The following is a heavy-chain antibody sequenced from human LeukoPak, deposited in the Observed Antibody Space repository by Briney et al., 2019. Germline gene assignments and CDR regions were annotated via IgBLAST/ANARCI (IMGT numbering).Heavy chain of an antibody. Sequence: VSVKVSCKASGYTFTSYYMHWVRQAPGQGLEWMGIINPSGGSTSYAQKFQGRVTMTRDTSTSTVYMELSSLGSEDTAVYYCARAPRAVLADWGQGTLVTVSS. CDR1: GYTFTSYY. CDR2: INPSGGST. CDR3: ARAPRAVLAD. J-gene: IGHJ4*02. V-gene: IGHV1-46*01. D-gene: IGHD6-19*01.